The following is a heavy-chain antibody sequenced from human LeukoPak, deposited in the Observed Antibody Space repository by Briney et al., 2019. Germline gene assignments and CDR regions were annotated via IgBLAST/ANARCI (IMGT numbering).Heavy chain of an antibody. J-gene: IGHJ4*02. D-gene: IGHD1-26*01. CDR2: IGGSGYST. CDR1: GFTFSIHG. Sequence: GGSLRLSCAASGFTFSIHGMNWVRQAPGKGLEWVSRIGGSGYSTYYADSVKCRFTISRDNSKNTLSLQMNSLRAEDTAVYYCARDRSVRYFDYWGQGTVVTVSS. V-gene: IGHV3-23*01. CDR3: ARDRSVRYFDY.